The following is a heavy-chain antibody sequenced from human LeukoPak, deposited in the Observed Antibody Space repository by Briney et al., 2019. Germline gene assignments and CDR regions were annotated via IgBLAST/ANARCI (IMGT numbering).Heavy chain of an antibody. CDR2: ISSSSSYI. CDR3: ARDGIVGAHFDY. V-gene: IGHV3-21*01. CDR1: GFTFSSYS. Sequence: GSLRLSCAASGFTFSSYSMNWVRQAPGKGLEWVSSISSSSSYIYYADSVKGRFTISRDNAKNSLYLQMNSLRAEDTAVYYCARDGIVGAHFDYWGQGTLVTVSS. D-gene: IGHD1-26*01. J-gene: IGHJ4*02.